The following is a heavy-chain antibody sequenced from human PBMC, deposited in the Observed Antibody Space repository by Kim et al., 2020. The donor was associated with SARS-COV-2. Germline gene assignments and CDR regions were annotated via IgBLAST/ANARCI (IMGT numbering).Heavy chain of an antibody. CDR3: ATYLGSLTYHFDY. CDR1: GFTFSSYS. Sequence: GGSLRLSCAASGFTFSSYSMNWVRQAPGKGLEWVSYISSSSSTIYYADSVKGRFTISRDNAKNSLYLQMNSLRAEDTAVYYCATYLGSLTYHFDYWGQGTLVTVSS. CDR2: ISSSSSTI. D-gene: IGHD1-26*01. V-gene: IGHV3-48*04. J-gene: IGHJ4*02.